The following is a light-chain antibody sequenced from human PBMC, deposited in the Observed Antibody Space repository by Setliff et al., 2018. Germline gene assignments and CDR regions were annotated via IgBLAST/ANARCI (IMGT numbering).Light chain of an antibody. V-gene: IGLV2-14*03. J-gene: IGLJ1*01. CDR1: SSDVGGYNY. CDR2: DVS. Sequence: QSALTQPASVSGSPGQSITISCTGTSSDVGGYNYVSWYQQHPGKAPKLMNYDVSNRPSGVSNRFSGSKSGNTASLTISGLQAEDEADYYCSSYTSSSTQVFGTGTRSPS. CDR3: SSYTSSSTQV.